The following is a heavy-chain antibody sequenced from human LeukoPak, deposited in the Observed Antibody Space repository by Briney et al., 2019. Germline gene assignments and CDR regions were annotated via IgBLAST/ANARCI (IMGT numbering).Heavy chain of an antibody. D-gene: IGHD4-17*01. CDR3: ARYDLRGAFDI. J-gene: IGHJ3*02. CDR1: GFTFSSYS. Sequence: GGSLRLSCAASGFTFSSYSMNWVRQAPGKGLEWVSSISSSSSYIYYADSVKGRFTISRDNAKNSLYLQMNSLRPEDTAVYFCARYDLRGAFDIWGQGTMVSVSS. V-gene: IGHV3-21*04. CDR2: ISSSSSYI.